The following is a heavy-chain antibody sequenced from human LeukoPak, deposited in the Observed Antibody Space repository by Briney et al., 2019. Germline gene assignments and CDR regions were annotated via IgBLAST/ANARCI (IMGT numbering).Heavy chain of an antibody. V-gene: IGHV4-59*01. CDR1: GGSISPYY. CDR3: ARETAHYYDTSRGWFDP. J-gene: IGHJ5*02. Sequence: TSETLSLTCTVSGGSISPYYWSWIRQPPGKGLEWIGYIYYSGTTNYNPSLKSRVTISVDTSKNQFSLKLSSVTAADTAVYYCARETAHYYDTSRGWFDPWGQGTLVTVSS. CDR2: IYYSGTT. D-gene: IGHD3-22*01.